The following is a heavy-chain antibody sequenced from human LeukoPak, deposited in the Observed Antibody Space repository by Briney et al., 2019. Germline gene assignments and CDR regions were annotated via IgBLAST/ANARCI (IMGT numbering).Heavy chain of an antibody. CDR3: ARVSNFDWLLSRNWFDP. D-gene: IGHD3-9*01. J-gene: IGHJ5*02. V-gene: IGHV3-53*01. CDR1: GFTVSRNY. CDR2: IYSGDST. Sequence: GGSLRLSCAASGFTVSRNYMSWVRQAPGKGLECASVIYSGDSTYYADSVKGRFTISRDNSKNTLYLQMNSLRAEDTAVYYCARVSNFDWLLSRNWFDPWGQGTLVTVSS.